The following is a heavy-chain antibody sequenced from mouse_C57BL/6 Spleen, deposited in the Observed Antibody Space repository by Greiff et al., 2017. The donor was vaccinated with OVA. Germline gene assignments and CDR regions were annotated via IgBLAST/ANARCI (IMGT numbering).Heavy chain of an antibody. CDR2: IDPETGGT. Sequence: QVQLQQSGAELVRPGASVTLSCTASGYTFTDYEMHWVKQTPVHGLEWIGAIDPETGGTAYNQKFKGKAILTADKSSSTAYMELRSLTSEDSAVYYCTREGYDYDRFAYWGQGTLVTVSA. J-gene: IGHJ3*01. V-gene: IGHV1-15*01. CDR3: TREGYDYDRFAY. CDR1: GYTFTDYE. D-gene: IGHD2-4*01.